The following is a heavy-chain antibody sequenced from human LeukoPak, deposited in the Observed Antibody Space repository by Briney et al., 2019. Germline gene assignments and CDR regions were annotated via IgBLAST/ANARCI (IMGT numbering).Heavy chain of an antibody. CDR3: AKVAVIVVVTAAFDY. V-gene: IGHV3-23*01. CDR2: ISGSGGST. J-gene: IGHJ4*02. D-gene: IGHD2-21*02. Sequence: PGGSLRLSCAASGFTFTSYSMNWVRQAPGKGLEWVSAISGSGGSTYYADSVKGRFTISRDNSKNTLYLQMNSLRAEDTAVYYCAKVAVIVVVTAAFDYWGQGTLVTVSS. CDR1: GFTFTSYS.